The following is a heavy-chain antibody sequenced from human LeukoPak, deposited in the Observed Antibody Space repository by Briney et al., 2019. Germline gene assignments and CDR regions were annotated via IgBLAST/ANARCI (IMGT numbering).Heavy chain of an antibody. CDR2: INHSGST. CDR1: GGSLSGYY. Sequence: PSETLCLTCAVYGGSLSGYYWSWIRQPPGKGLEWIGEINHSGSTNYKPSLKSRVTISVDTSKNQFSLKLSSVTAADTAVYYCARASRWFDPWGQGTLVTVSS. CDR3: ARASRWFDP. V-gene: IGHV4-34*01. D-gene: IGHD2/OR15-2a*01. J-gene: IGHJ5*02.